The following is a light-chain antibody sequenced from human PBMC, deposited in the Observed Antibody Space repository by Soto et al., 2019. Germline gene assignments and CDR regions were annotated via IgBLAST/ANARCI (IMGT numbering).Light chain of an antibody. V-gene: IGKV1-5*01. J-gene: IGKJ1*01. CDR3: QQYSRYSGT. CDR2: DAS. CDR1: QSISTW. Sequence: DLQMTQSPSTLSASVGDRVTITCRASQSISTWLAWYQQSPGKAPKLLIYDASSLESGVPSRFSGSGSGTEFTLTISSLQSDDFATYFCQQYSRYSGTFGQGTKVEI.